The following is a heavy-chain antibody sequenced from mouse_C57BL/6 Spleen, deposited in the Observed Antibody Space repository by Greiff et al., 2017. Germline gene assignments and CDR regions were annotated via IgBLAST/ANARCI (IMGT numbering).Heavy chain of an antibody. CDR2: IDPSDSYT. CDR3: ARENGNYLYWYFDV. CDR1: GYTFTSYW. Sequence: QVQLQQPGAELVMPGASVKLSCKASGYTFTSYWMHWVKQRPGQGLEWIGEIDPSDSYTNYNQKFKGKSTLTVDKSSSTAYMQLSSLTSEDSAVYYCARENGNYLYWYFDVWSTGTTVTVSS. J-gene: IGHJ1*03. D-gene: IGHD2-1*01. V-gene: IGHV1-69*01.